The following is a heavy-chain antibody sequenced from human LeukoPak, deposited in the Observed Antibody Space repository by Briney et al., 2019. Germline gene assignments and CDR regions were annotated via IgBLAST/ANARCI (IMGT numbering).Heavy chain of an antibody. CDR2: IYHSGAT. Sequence: PSETLSLTCTVSGYSIGIGYYWGWIRQSRGKGLEWIGSIYHSGATYYNPSLQSRVTISVDTSKNQFSLKLSSVTAADTAVYYCARNSGSYEGYFDYWGQGTLVTVSS. CDR1: GYSIGIGYY. D-gene: IGHD1-26*01. J-gene: IGHJ4*02. CDR3: ARNSGSYEGYFDY. V-gene: IGHV4-38-2*02.